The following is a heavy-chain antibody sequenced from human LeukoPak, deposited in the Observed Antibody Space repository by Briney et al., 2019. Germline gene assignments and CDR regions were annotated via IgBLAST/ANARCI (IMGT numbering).Heavy chain of an antibody. CDR1: GGTFSSYA. CDR2: IIPILGIA. J-gene: IGHJ4*02. CDR3: AQTFSSSRTFDY. V-gene: IGHV1-69*04. D-gene: IGHD6-13*01. Sequence: SVKVSCKASGGTFSSYAISWVRQAPGQGLEWMGRIIPILGIANYAQKFQGRVAITADKSTSTAYMELSSLRSEDTAVYYCAQTFSSSRTFDYWGQGTLVTVSS.